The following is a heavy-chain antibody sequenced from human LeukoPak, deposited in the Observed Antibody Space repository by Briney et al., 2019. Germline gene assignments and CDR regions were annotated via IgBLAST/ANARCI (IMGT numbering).Heavy chain of an antibody. CDR2: IKQDGSEK. CDR1: GFTFNGIC. Sequence: PGGSVSFSCAASGFTFNGICLGWVPQVQGRGWGWVANIKQDGSEKYYVDSVKGRFTISRDNAKNSLYLQMNSLRAEDTAVYYCARGGVVTYYYYYYMDVWGKGTTVTVSS. J-gene: IGHJ6*03. V-gene: IGHV3-7*01. CDR3: ARGGVVTYYYYYYMDV. D-gene: IGHD3-3*01.